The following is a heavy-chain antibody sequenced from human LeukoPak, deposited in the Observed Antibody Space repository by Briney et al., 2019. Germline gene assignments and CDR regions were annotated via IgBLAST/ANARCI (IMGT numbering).Heavy chain of an antibody. J-gene: IGHJ4*02. CDR1: GGSIRNYH. CDR2: IHTSGST. D-gene: IGHD6-19*01. Sequence: SETLSLTCTVSGGSIRNYHWSWIRQPAGKGLEWIGRIHTSGSTNYNPSLKSRVTMSVDTSKNQFSLKLSSVNVADTAVYYCARDYTSGYLDYWGQGTLVTVSS. V-gene: IGHV4-4*07. CDR3: ARDYTSGYLDY.